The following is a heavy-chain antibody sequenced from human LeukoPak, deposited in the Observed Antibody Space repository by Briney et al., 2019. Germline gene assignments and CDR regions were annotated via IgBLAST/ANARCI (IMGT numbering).Heavy chain of an antibody. V-gene: IGHV3-33*06. J-gene: IGHJ6*02. CDR2: IWFDGSDK. CDR1: GFTFSNYG. CDR3: AKYSSSSNYYYGMDV. Sequence: GGSLRLSCAASGFTFSNYGMHWVRRAPGKGLERVAVIWFDGSDKYYADSVKGRFTISRDNSKNTLYLQMNSLRAEDTAVYYCAKYSSSSNYYYGMDVWGQGTTVTVS. D-gene: IGHD4-11*01.